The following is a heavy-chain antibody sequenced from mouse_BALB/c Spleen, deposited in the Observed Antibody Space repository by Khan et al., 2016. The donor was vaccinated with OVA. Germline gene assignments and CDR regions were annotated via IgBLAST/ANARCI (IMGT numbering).Heavy chain of an antibody. CDR3: ARDSNFDY. V-gene: IGHV5-17*02. CDR2: ISSGSSTI. CDR1: GFTFSRFG. Sequence: EVELVESGGGLVQPGGSRKLSCAASGFTFSRFGMHWVRQAPEKGLEWVAYISSGSSTIYYADTVKGRFTISRDNPKNTLFPQMTSLRSEDTAMYYCARDSNFDYWGQGTTLTVSS. J-gene: IGHJ2*01.